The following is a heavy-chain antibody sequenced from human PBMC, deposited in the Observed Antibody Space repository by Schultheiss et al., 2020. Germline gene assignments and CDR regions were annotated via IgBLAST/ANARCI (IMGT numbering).Heavy chain of an antibody. J-gene: IGHJ4*02. CDR3: ARDQAGYGVGSSGWYQNDY. CDR2: INPNSGGT. V-gene: IGHV1-2*06. CDR1: GYTFTGYY. Sequence: SVKVSCKASGYTFTGYYMHWVRQAPGQGLEWMGRINPNSGGTNYAQKFQGRVTMTRDTSISTAYMELSRLRSDDTAVYYCARDQAGYGVGSSGWYQNDYWGQGHLGTVSS. D-gene: IGHD6-19*01.